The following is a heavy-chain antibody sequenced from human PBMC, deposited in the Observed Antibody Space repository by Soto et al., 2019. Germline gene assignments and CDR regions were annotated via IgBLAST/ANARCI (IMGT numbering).Heavy chain of an antibody. V-gene: IGHV4-59*08. Sequence: QVQLQESGPGLVKPSETLSLTCTVSGGSINSYYWSWIRQPPGMGLEWIAYISYSGTTNYNPSLKSRVTLSVDTSKNQLSLKLSSVTAADTAVYYCARHSSGTYDYWGQGTLVTVDS. J-gene: IGHJ4*02. CDR1: GGSINSYY. CDR3: ARHSSGTYDY. CDR2: ISYSGTT. D-gene: IGHD1-26*01.